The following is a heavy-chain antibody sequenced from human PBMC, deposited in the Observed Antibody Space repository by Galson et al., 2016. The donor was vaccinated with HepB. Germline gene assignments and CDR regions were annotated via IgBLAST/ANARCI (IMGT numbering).Heavy chain of an antibody. CDR3: ARVDSWSGDYTGWFDP. CDR1: GDSVSSITAG. CDR2: TYXXXRXYN. Sequence: CAISGDSVSSITAGWNWIRQSPSRGLEWLGRTYXXXRXYNDYAVSVAGRISXDADTSKNQFSLQLKSLTPEDTAVYYCARVDSWSGDYTGWFDPWGQGISVTVSS. J-gene: IGHJ5*02. D-gene: IGHD3-3*01. V-gene: IGHV6-1*01.